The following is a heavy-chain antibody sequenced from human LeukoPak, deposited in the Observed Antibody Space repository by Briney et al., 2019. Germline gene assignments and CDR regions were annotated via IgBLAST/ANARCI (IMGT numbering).Heavy chain of an antibody. CDR1: GFTFSSYS. CDR2: ISYDGNDK. CDR3: ARKGGAVLPYRPFDY. J-gene: IGHJ4*02. Sequence: GGSLRLSCAASGFTFSSYSMNWVRQAPGKGLEWVAVISYDGNDKYYADSVKGRFTISRDISKSTLYLQMNSLRADDAAVYFCARKGGAVLPYRPFDYWGQGTLVTVSS. V-gene: IGHV3-30*03. D-gene: IGHD2-8*01.